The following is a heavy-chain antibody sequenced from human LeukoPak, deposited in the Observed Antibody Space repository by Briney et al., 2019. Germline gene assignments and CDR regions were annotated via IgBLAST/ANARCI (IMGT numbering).Heavy chain of an antibody. J-gene: IGHJ4*02. D-gene: IGHD4/OR15-4a*01. V-gene: IGHV3-7*01. Sequence: PGGSLRLSCAASGFTFSVYWMSWVRQAPGKGLEWVAKIKQDGSEKYYVDSVKGRFTISRDNAKDALYLQLNSLRVEDTAVYYCARVHGAYPFDYWGQGTLVTVSS. CDR2: IKQDGSEK. CDR3: ARVHGAYPFDY. CDR1: GFTFSVYW.